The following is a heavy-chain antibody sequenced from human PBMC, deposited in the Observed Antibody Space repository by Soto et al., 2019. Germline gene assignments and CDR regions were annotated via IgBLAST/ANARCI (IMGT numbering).Heavy chain of an antibody. V-gene: IGHV3-73*01. D-gene: IGHD3-22*01. J-gene: IGHJ6*02. Sequence: PGGSLRLSCAASGFTFSASAMHWVRQASGKGLEWVGRIRSKANTYATAYAASVKGRFTISRDDSRNTAYLQMNSLKIEDTAVYYCTRLERSDYYDRSGYSPGHYGMDVWGQGTAVTVSS. CDR3: TRLERSDYYDRSGYSPGHYGMDV. CDR2: IRSKANTYAT. CDR1: GFTFSASA.